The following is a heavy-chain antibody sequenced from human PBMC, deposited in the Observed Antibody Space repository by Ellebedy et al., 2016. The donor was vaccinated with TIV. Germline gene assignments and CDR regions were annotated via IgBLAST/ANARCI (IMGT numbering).Heavy chain of an antibody. CDR2: IKQDGSEK. CDR1: GFTCSSYW. D-gene: IGHD3-10*01. J-gene: IGHJ4*02. V-gene: IGHV3-7*01. CDR3: AKEIGGGGSY. Sequence: GESLKISCAASGFTCSSYWMSWVRQAPGKGLEWVANIKQDGSEKNYVDSVKGRFSISRDNAKNSLYLQMDSLRAEDAAVYYCAKEIGGGGSYWGQGTLVTVSS.